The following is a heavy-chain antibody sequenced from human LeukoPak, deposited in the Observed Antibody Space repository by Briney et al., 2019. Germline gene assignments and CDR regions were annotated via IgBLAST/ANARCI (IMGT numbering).Heavy chain of an antibody. CDR2: INPNNGGT. V-gene: IGHV1-2*02. CDR1: GYTFTNYY. Sequence: ASVKVSCKASGYTFTNYYMHWVRQAPGQGLEWMGWINPNNGGTNYAQKLQGRVTMTRDTSISTAYMELSSLRADDTAVYYFSRVYLGVYYYGSSGYSHLDYWGQGTLVTVSS. D-gene: IGHD3-22*01. CDR3: SRVYLGVYYYGSSGYSHLDY. J-gene: IGHJ4*02.